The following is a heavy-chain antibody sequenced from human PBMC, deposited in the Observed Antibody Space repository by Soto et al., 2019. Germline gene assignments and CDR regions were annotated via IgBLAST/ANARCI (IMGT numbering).Heavy chain of an antibody. CDR3: ARGYDILTGYSYWFDP. CDR1: GFTFSSYA. V-gene: IGHV3-64*01. J-gene: IGHJ5*02. CDR2: ISSNGGST. Sequence: PGGSLRLSCAASGFTFSSYAMHWVRQAPGKGLEYVSAISSNGGSTYYANSVKGRFTISRDNSKNTLYLQMGSLRAEDMAVYYCARGYDILTGYSYWFDPWGQGTLVTVS. D-gene: IGHD3-9*01.